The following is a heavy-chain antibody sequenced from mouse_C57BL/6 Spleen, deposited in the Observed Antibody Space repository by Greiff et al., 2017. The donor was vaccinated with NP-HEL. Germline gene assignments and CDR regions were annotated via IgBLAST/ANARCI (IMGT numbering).Heavy chain of an antibody. D-gene: IGHD1-1*01. CDR3: ARTDILSRCAY. CDR2: INPNNGGT. Sequence: EVQLQQSGPELVKPGASVKISCKASGYTFTDYYMNWVKQSHGKSLEWIGDINPNNGGTSYNQKFKGKATLTVDKSSSTAYMQLRSLTSEDSAVYYCARTDILSRCAYWGQGTPVTVSA. V-gene: IGHV1-26*01. J-gene: IGHJ3*01. CDR1: GYTFTDYY.